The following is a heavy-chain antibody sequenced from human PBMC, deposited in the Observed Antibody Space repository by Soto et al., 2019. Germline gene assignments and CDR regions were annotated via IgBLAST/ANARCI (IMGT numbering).Heavy chain of an antibody. Sequence: ELRLVESGGGLVQPGGSLRLSCAASGFTFSSYWMHWVRQGPGTGLVWVSPINGDGTTTTYADSVKGRFTISRDNANNTMYLQMNSLRAEDTAVYYCVREVTALTTHGMDVWGQGTTVTVSS. CDR2: INGDGTTT. CDR1: GFTFSSYW. CDR3: VREVTALTTHGMDV. D-gene: IGHD2-21*02. J-gene: IGHJ6*02. V-gene: IGHV3-74*01.